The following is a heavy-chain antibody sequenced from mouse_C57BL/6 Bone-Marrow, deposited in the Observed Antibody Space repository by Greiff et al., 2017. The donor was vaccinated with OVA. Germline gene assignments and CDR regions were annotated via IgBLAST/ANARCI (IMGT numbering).Heavy chain of an antibody. CDR3: ARWGATGTSWFAY. CDR2: IFPGSGST. V-gene: IGHV1-55*01. J-gene: IGHJ3*01. Sequence: VQLQQSGAELVKPGASVKMSCKASGYTFTSYWITWVKQRPGQGLEWIGDIFPGSGSTNYNEKFKSKATLTVDTSSSTAYMQLSSLTSEDSAVYYCARWGATGTSWFAYWGQGTLVTVSA. D-gene: IGHD4-1*01. CDR1: GYTFTSYW.